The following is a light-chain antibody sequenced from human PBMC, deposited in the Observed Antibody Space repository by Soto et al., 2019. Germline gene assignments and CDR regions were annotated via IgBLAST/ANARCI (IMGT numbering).Light chain of an antibody. CDR1: QGIRND. Sequence: IQMTQSPSSLSASVGDRVTITCRASQGIRNDLDWFQQNPGKAPKLLIYAASSLQSGVPSRFSGSGSETDFTLTISSLQPEDFATYSCQQSYSTTWTFGQGTKV. V-gene: IGKV1-39*01. CDR3: QQSYSTTWT. J-gene: IGKJ1*01. CDR2: AAS.